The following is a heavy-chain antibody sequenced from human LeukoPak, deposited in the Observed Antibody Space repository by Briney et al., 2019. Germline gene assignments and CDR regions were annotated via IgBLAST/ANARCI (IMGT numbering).Heavy chain of an antibody. V-gene: IGHV3-66*01. CDR3: ASSGYSSSYLRY. J-gene: IGHJ4*02. CDR1: GFTVSSNY. D-gene: IGHD6-13*01. CDR2: IYSGGST. Sequence: GGSPRLSCAASGFTVSSNYMSWVRQAPGKGLEWVSVIYSGGSTYYADSVKGRFTISRDNSKNTLYLQVNSLRAEDTAVYYCASSGYSSSYLRYWGQGTLVTVSS.